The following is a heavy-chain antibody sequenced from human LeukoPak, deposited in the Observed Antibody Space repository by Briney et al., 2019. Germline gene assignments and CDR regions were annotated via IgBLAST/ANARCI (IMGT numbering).Heavy chain of an antibody. CDR3: ARDYSGSYYLILDY. J-gene: IGHJ4*02. CDR1: GFTFSSYW. D-gene: IGHD1-26*01. V-gene: IGHV3-7*01. Sequence: GGSLRLSCAASGFTFSSYWMTWVRQAPGKGLEWVANITEDGSEKYYVDSVKGRFTISRDNAKNSLYLQMNSLRAEDTAVYYCARDYSGSYYLILDYWGPGTLVTVSS. CDR2: ITEDGSEK.